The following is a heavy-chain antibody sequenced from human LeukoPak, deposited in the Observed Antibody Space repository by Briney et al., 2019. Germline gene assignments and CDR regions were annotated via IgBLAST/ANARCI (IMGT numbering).Heavy chain of an antibody. J-gene: IGHJ5*02. D-gene: IGHD2-2*02. Sequence: SVKVSCKASGGTFSSYTISWVRQAPGQGLEWMGRIIPILGIANYAQKFQGRVTITADKSTSTAYMELSSLRSEDTAVYYCASELGYCSSTSCYTFRFDPWGQGTLVTVSS. CDR1: GGTFSSYT. CDR2: IIPILGIA. V-gene: IGHV1-69*02. CDR3: ASELGYCSSTSCYTFRFDP.